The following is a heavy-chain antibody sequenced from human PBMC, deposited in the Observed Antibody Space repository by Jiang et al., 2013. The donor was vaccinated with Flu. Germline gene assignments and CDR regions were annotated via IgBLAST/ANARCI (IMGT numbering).Heavy chain of an antibody. D-gene: IGHD3-10*01. CDR2: IDPSDSYT. CDR3: AKPGRGSGSYDS. CDR1: GYSFTSYW. Sequence: GAEVKKPGESLRISCKGSGYSFTSYWISWVRQMPGKGLEWMGRIDPSDSYTNYSPSFQGHVTISADKSISTAYLQWSSLKASDTAIYYCAKPGRGSGSYDSWGQGTLVTVSS. V-gene: IGHV5-10-1*01. J-gene: IGHJ5*01.